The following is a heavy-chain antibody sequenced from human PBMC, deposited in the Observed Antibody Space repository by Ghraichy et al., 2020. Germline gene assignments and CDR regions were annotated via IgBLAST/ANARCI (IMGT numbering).Heavy chain of an antibody. Sequence: SETLSLTCTVSGGSISSGDYYWSWIRQPPGKGLEWIGDIYYSGSTSYNPSLKSRVTISVATSKNQFSLKVTSVTAADTAVYYCTRDGRRSLPLVGSAYNMDVWGKGITVTVSS. J-gene: IGHJ6*03. D-gene: IGHD1-26*01. CDR1: GGSISSGDYY. CDR2: IYYSGST. CDR3: TRDGRRSLPLVGSAYNMDV. V-gene: IGHV4-30-4*01.